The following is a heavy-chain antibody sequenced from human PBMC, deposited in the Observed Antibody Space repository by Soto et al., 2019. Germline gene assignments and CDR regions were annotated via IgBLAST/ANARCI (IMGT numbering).Heavy chain of an antibody. J-gene: IGHJ6*02. CDR2: TYYRSKWYN. D-gene: IGHD1-7*01. Sequence: PSQTLSLTCAISGDSVSSNSAAWNWIRQSPSRGLEWLGRTYYRSKWYNDYAVSVKSRITINPDTSKNQFSLQLNSVTPEDTAVYYCAREPEYNWNYGPASGGYYYYGMDVWGQGTTVTVSS. V-gene: IGHV6-1*01. CDR1: GDSVSSNSAA. CDR3: AREPEYNWNYGPASGGYYYYGMDV.